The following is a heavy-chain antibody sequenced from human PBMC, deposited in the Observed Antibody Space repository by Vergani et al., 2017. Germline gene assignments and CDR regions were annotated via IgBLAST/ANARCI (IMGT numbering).Heavy chain of an antibody. J-gene: IGHJ4*02. Sequence: QVQLVESGGGVVQPGRSLRLSCAASGFTFSSYAMHWVRQAPGKGLEWVAVISYDGSNKYYADSVKGRFTISRDNSKNTLYLQMNSLRAEDTAVYYCARDGEDXVVVPAAMSGRGGYFDYWGQGTLVTVSS. D-gene: IGHD2-2*01. CDR1: GFTFSSYA. CDR2: ISYDGSNK. CDR3: ARDGEDXVVVPAAMSGRGGYFDY. V-gene: IGHV3-30*04.